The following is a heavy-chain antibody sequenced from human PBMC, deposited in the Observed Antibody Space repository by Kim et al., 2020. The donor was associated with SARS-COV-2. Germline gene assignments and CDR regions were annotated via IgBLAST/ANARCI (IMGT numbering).Heavy chain of an antibody. CDR3: ARARATSVTIFGVLIVQNFDY. Sequence: SETLSLTCTVSGGSISSGDYYWSWIRQPPGKGLEWIGYISYSGSTYYNPSLKSRLSISVDTSKNQFSLRLSSVTAADTAVYYCARARATSVTIFGVLIVQNFDYWGQGTLVTVSS. CDR2: ISYSGST. CDR1: GGSISSGDYY. D-gene: IGHD3-3*01. V-gene: IGHV4-30-4*01. J-gene: IGHJ4*02.